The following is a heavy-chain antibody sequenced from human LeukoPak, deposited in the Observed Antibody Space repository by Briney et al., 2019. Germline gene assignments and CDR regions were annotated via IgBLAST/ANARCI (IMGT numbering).Heavy chain of an antibody. Sequence: SETLSLTCTVSGGSISSSSYYWSWIRQPPGKGLEWIGYIHYSGSTNYNPSLKSRVTISVDTSKNQFSLKLSSVTAADTAVYYCARLYSSGWYYFDYWGQGTLVTVSS. V-gene: IGHV4-61*01. CDR1: GGSISSSSYY. CDR3: ARLYSSGWYYFDY. J-gene: IGHJ4*02. CDR2: IHYSGST. D-gene: IGHD6-19*01.